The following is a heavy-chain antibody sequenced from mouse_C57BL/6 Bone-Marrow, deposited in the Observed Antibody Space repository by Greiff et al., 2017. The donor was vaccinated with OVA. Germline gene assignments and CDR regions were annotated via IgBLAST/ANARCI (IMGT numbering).Heavy chain of an antibody. V-gene: IGHV1-82*01. J-gene: IGHJ2*01. CDR2: IYPGDGDT. CDR1: GYAFSSSW. D-gene: IGHD2-10*02. Sequence: QVQLQQSGPELVKPGASVKISCKASGYAFSSSWMNWVKQRPGKGLEWIGRIYPGDGDTNYNGKFKGKATLTADKSSSTAYMQRSSLTSEDSAVYFGARARLGLEKNYWGQGTTLTVSS. CDR3: ARARLGLEKNY.